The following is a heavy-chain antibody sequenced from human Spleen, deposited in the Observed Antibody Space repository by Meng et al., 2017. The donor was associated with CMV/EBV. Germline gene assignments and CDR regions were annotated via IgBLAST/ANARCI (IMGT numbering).Heavy chain of an antibody. CDR3: ASGMVRGVIITGYFDY. CDR1: GFTFSSYA. J-gene: IGHJ4*02. Sequence: GGSLRLSCAASGFTFSSYAMHWVRQAPGKGLEWVSVIYSGGSTYYADSVKGRFTISRDNSKNTLYLQMNNLRAEDTAVYHCASGMVRGVIITGYFDYWGQGTLVTVSS. D-gene: IGHD3-10*01. CDR2: IYSGGST. V-gene: IGHV3-66*02.